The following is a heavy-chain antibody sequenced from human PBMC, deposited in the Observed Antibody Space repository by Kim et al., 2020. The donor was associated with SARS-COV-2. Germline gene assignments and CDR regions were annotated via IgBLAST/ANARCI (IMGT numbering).Heavy chain of an antibody. CDR1: GGSISSSNW. D-gene: IGHD3-22*01. V-gene: IGHV4-4*02. CDR3: ASRPTLNYYDSSGYSDY. Sequence: SETLSLICAVSGGSISSSNWWSWVRQPPGKGLEWIGEIYHSGSTNYNPSLKSRVTISVDKSKNQFSLKLSSVTAADTAVYYCASRPTLNYYDSSGYSDYWGQGTLVTVSS. CDR2: IYHSGST. J-gene: IGHJ4*02.